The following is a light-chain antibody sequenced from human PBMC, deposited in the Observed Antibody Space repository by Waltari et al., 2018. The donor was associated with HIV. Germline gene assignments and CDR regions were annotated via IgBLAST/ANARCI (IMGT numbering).Light chain of an antibody. CDR3: QVGDSISDHVL. CDR2: DDG. Sequence: SHVLTQPPSVSVAPGQTARITCGGHTSGSKRVPGYQQKPGQAPVLVGYDDGERPSGIPERFSGSHSGTTATLTISRVEAGDEADYHCQVGDSISDHVLFGGGTKVTVL. CDR1: TSGSKR. J-gene: IGLJ2*01. V-gene: IGLV3-21*02.